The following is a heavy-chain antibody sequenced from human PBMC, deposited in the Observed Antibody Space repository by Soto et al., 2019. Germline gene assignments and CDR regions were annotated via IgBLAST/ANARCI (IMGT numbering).Heavy chain of an antibody. CDR1: GGSISGGDYH. J-gene: IGHJ5*02. V-gene: IGHV4-30-4*01. D-gene: IGHD2-2*01. Sequence: SGTLSLTCTVSGGSISGGDYHWSWIGQPPGKGLEGVVYIYDSATYYDPSVKSRVIISGDTSKNQFSLQLSSVTAADTAVYYCAAGSCSSSGCYWFDPWGQGTLVTVSS. CDR2: IYDSAT. CDR3: AAGSCSSSGCYWFDP.